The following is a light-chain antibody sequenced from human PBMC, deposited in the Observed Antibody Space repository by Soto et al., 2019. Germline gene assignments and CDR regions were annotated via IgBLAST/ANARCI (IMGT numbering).Light chain of an antibody. V-gene: IGKV3-15*01. Sequence: EIGLTQSPGILSLSPGERATLSCRASQSISSLLAWYQQKPGQAPRLLIYGASARATGIPARFSGSGSGTEFTLTISSLQSEDFAVYYCQQYNLWPRTFGQGTKVDIK. CDR2: GAS. J-gene: IGKJ1*01. CDR3: QQYNLWPRT. CDR1: QSISSL.